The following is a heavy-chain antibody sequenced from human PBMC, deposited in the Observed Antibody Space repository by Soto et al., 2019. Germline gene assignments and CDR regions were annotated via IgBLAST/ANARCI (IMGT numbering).Heavy chain of an antibody. J-gene: IGHJ4*02. CDR2: ISSSSSYI. D-gene: IGHD5-18*01. V-gene: IGHV3-21*01. CDR3: ARDQPGYSYGYGLGY. Sequence: EVQLVESGGGLVKPGGSLRLSCAASGFTFSSYSMNWVRQAPWKGLEWVSSISSSSSYIYYADSVQGRFTISRDNAKNSLYLQMNSLRAEYTAVYYCARDQPGYSYGYGLGYWGQGTLVTVSS. CDR1: GFTFSSYS.